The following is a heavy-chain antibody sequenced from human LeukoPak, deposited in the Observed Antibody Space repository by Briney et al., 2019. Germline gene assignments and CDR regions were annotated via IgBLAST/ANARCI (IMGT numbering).Heavy chain of an antibody. V-gene: IGHV4-59*08. CDR3: ARHDYCGGGRCYNWYFDL. J-gene: IGHJ2*01. CDR2: IHHSGST. CDR1: GGFIRSYY. Sequence: SETLALTCTVWGGFIRSYYWSWIRHPPGKGLEWIGYIHHSGSTNYNPSFMSRVTISAETSRNQFSLKLSSVTAADTAVFYCARHDYCGGGRCYNWYFDLWGRGTLVTVSS. D-gene: IGHD2-15*01.